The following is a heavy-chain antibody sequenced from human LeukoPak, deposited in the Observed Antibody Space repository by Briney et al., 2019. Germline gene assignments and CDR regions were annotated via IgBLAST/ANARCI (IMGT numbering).Heavy chain of an antibody. Sequence: QAGGSLRLSCAASGFTFNNYWMHWVRQAPGKGLVWVSSIDTDATITRYGDPVKGRFTISRDNAKNTLYLQVNSLRAEDTAVYYCARGAYCGGECPDYWGQGTLVTVSS. CDR3: ARGAYCGGECPDY. V-gene: IGHV3-74*01. D-gene: IGHD2-21*01. CDR2: IDTDATIT. CDR1: GFTFNNYW. J-gene: IGHJ4*02.